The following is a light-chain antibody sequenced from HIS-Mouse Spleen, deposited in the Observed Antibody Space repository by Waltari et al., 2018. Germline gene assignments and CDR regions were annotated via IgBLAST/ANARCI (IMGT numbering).Light chain of an antibody. CDR2: EDS. V-gene: IGLV3-10*01. CDR1: ALPKKY. J-gene: IGLJ2*01. Sequence: SSELTQPPSASLSPGQTARNTCTGDALPKKYAYWYLQKSGQAPVLVIYEDSKRPSGIPERFSGSSSGTMATLTISGAQVEDEADYYCYSTDSSGNHRVFGGGTKLTVL. CDR3: YSTDSSGNHRV.